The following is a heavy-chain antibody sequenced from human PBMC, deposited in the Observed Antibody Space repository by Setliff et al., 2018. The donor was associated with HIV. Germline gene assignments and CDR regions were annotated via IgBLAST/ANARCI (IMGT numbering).Heavy chain of an antibody. J-gene: IGHJ6*03. D-gene: IGHD2-2*01. CDR3: ARSTHCSAEGYCSTSRYYYYYMDV. Sequence: PSETLSLTCTVSGGSISSYYWSWIRQPPGKGLEWIGHIDIGSTNYNPSLKSRVTISVDTSKNQFSLKLSSVTAADTAVYYCARSTHCSAEGYCSTSRYYYYYMDVWGKGTTVTAP. CDR2: IDIGST. V-gene: IGHV4-4*08. CDR1: GGSISSYY.